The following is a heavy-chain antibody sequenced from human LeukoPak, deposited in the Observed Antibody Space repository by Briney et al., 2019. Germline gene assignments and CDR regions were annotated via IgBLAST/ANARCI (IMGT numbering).Heavy chain of an antibody. CDR2: IKQDGSEK. D-gene: IGHD1-1*01. Sequence: PGGSLRLSCAASGFTVSSNYMSWVRQAPGKGLEWVANIKQDGSEKYYVDSVKGRFTISRDNAKNSLYLQMNSLRAEDTAVYYCARGNWPSLDYWGQGTLVTVSS. J-gene: IGHJ4*02. V-gene: IGHV3-7*04. CDR1: GFTVSSNY. CDR3: ARGNWPSLDY.